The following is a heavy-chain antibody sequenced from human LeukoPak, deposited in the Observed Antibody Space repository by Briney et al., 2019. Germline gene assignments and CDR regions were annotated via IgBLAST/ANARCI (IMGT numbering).Heavy chain of an antibody. J-gene: IGHJ4*02. Sequence: GASVKVSCKASGYTFTSYGISWVRQAPGQRLEWMGWISAYNGNTNYAQKLQGRVTMTTDTSTSTAYMELRSLRSDDTAVYYCARVQGPEFRTVAFDYWGQGTLVTVSS. CDR1: GYTFTSYG. V-gene: IGHV1-18*01. CDR3: ARVQGPEFRTVAFDY. D-gene: IGHD4-23*01. CDR2: ISAYNGNT.